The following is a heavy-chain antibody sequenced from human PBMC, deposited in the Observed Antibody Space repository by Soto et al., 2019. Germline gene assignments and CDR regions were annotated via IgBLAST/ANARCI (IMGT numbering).Heavy chain of an antibody. J-gene: IGHJ4*02. CDR3: AKDICYFDSSAYLFAY. V-gene: IGHV3-30*18. Sequence: GGSLRLSCAASGFTFSSFAMHWVRQSPDRGLQWVAVISYDGGKKSYADSVKGRFTISRDNSRSTVYLQLNSLRTEDTAVYYCAKDICYFDSSAYLFAYWGQGTLVTVSS. CDR1: GFTFSSFA. D-gene: IGHD3-22*01. CDR2: ISYDGGKK.